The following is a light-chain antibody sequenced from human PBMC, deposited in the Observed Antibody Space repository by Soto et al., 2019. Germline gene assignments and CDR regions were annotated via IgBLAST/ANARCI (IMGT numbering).Light chain of an antibody. Sequence: DIQMTQSPSSVSASVGDRVTITCRASQDINKWLAWYQQKPGLAPNLVIYTASRLHGGGPSRFSGSASGTEFTLTISGLQPEDSLTYYCQQAKSFPITFGQGTRLEIK. CDR2: TAS. V-gene: IGKV1-12*01. J-gene: IGKJ5*01. CDR1: QDINKW. CDR3: QQAKSFPIT.